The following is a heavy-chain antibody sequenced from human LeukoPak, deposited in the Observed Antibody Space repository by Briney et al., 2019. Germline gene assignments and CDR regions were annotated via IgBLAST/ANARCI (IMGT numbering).Heavy chain of an antibody. J-gene: IGHJ4*02. Sequence: GGSLRLSCAASGFTFSSYAMSWVRQAPGKGLEWVSTISGSGGSTYYADSVKGRFTISRDNSKNSLYLQMNSLRDEDTAVYYCARDRGYNSYWGQGTLITVSS. CDR3: ARDRGYNSY. D-gene: IGHD5-18*01. CDR1: GFTFSSYA. CDR2: ISGSGGST. V-gene: IGHV3-23*01.